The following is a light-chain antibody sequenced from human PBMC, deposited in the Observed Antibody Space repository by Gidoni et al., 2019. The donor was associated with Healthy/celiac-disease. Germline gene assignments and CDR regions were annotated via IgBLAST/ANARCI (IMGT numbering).Light chain of an antibody. V-gene: IGKV1-39*01. CDR3: QQSYSTSWT. Sequence: IQMTQSPSSLSASVGDRVTIPCRASQSISSYLNLYQQKPGKAPKLLIYAASSLQSGVPSMFSGSGSGTDFTLTISRLQHEDVATYYWQQSYSTSWTFGQGTKVEIK. J-gene: IGKJ1*01. CDR2: AAS. CDR1: QSISSY.